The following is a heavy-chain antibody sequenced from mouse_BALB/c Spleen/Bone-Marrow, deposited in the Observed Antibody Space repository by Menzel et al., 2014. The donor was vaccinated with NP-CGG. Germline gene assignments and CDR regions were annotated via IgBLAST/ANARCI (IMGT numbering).Heavy chain of an antibody. D-gene: IGHD2-1*01. J-gene: IGHJ3*01. CDR2: INPSSGYT. CDR3: ARSNGNYVLAY. Sequence: QVQLKDSGAELARPGASVKMSCKASGYTFTSYTMHWVKQRPGQGLEWIGYINPSSGYTNYNQKFKDKATLTADKSSSTAYMQLSSLTSEDSAVYYCARSNGNYVLAYWGQGTLVIVSA. V-gene: IGHV1-4*01. CDR1: GYTFTSYT.